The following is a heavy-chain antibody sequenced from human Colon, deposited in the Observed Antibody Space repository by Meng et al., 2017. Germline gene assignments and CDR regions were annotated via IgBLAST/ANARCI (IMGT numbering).Heavy chain of an antibody. CDR1: GDFNSTSFYY. J-gene: IGHJ5*02. V-gene: IGHV4-39*01. Sequence: QLQLQESGPGLVKPSETLSLTCSVSGDFNSTSFYYWVWLRQPPGEGLEWIGSAFSSGIPFHNPSLKSRVAISIDKSKNQFSLKLTSVTAADTAVYYCAATRHKPYNWFDPWGQGALVTVSS. D-gene: IGHD6-6*01. CDR3: AATRHKPYNWFDP. CDR2: AFSSGIP.